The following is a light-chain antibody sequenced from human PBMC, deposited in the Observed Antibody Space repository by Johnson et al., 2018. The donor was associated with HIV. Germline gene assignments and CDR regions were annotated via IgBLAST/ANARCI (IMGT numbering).Light chain of an antibody. CDR1: SSNIGNNY. Sequence: SVLTQPPSVSAAPGQKVTISCSGSSSNIGNNYVSWYQQLPGTAPKLLIYDNNKRPSGIPDRFSGSKSGTSATLGITGLQTGDEADYYCGTWDSSLSAGVFGTGTTVIVL. CDR3: GTWDSSLSAGV. CDR2: DNN. V-gene: IGLV1-51*01. J-gene: IGLJ1*01.